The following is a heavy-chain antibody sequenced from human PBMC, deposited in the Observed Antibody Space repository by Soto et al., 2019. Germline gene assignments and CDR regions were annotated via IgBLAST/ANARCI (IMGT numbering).Heavy chain of an antibody. CDR3: AKFYYYDSSGYYWSPTRPGGIFDY. CDR2: ISGSGGST. CDR1: GFTFSSYA. V-gene: IGHV3-23*01. Sequence: GGSLRLSCAASGFTFSSYAMSWVRQAPGKGLEWVSAISGSGGSTYYADSVKGRFTTSRDNSKNTLYLQMNNLRAEDTAVYYCAKFYYYDSSGYYWSPTRPGGIFDYWGQGTLVTVSS. D-gene: IGHD3-22*01. J-gene: IGHJ4*02.